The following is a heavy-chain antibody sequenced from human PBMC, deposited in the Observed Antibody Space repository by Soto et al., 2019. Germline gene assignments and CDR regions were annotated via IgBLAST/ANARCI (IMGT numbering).Heavy chain of an antibody. V-gene: IGHV1-69*06. J-gene: IGHJ6*02. D-gene: IGHD2-2*01. CDR1: GGTFSSYA. CDR2: ISPIFGTS. CDR3: ARALVVVPAAIPIRFYYYGMDV. Sequence: QVQLVQSGAEVKKPGSSVKVSCKASGGTFSSYAISWVRQAPGQGLEWMGGISPIFGTSNYAQKFQGRVTITADKSTSTAYMELSSLRSEVTAVYYCARALVVVPAAIPIRFYYYGMDVWGQGTTVTVSS.